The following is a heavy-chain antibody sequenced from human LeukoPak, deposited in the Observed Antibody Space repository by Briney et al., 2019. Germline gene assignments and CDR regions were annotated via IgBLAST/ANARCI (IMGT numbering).Heavy chain of an antibody. D-gene: IGHD2-15*01. CDR2: VNPNSANT. J-gene: IGHJ4*02. Sequence: ASVKVSCKASGYTFTSYDINWVRQATGQGLEWMGWVNPNSANTAYAQKFQGRVTMTRNTSISTAYMELSSLRSEDTAVYYCARGQRYCSGGSCYSEIDYWGQGTLVTVSS. CDR1: GYTFTSYD. CDR3: ARGQRYCSGGSCYSEIDY. V-gene: IGHV1-8*01.